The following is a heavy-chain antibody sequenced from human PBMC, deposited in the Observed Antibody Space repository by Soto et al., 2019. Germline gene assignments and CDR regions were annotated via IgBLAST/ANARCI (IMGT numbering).Heavy chain of an antibody. J-gene: IGHJ4*02. CDR3: ARLTSQGPRFDF. Sequence: PSETLSLTCAVSGASVSISDWWACVRQPPGKGLQWIGEIYQSGKTNYNPSLESRVTMSIDRSMNEFSLKVTSLTAADTAVYYCARLTSQGPRFDFWGQGTLVTVSS. CDR2: IYQSGKT. V-gene: IGHV4-4*02. CDR1: GASVSISDW.